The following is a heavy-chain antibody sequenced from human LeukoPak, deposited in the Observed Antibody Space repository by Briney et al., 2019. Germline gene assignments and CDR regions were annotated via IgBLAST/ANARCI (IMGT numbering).Heavy chain of an antibody. J-gene: IGHJ4*02. D-gene: IGHD6-13*01. Sequence: GGALEISFQGSGCRFNNYWIGWGRPRPGKGLGWMGIIYPDECDTRYSPSFQGQITISADKTINTSYLQWSSLKASDTAMYYCARPRGRQQLVPFDYWGQGTLVTVSS. V-gene: IGHV5-51*01. CDR1: GCRFNNYW. CDR3: ARPRGRQQLVPFDY. CDR2: IYPDECDT.